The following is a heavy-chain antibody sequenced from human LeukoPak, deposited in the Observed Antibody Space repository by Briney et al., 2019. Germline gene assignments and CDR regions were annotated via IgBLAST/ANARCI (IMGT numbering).Heavy chain of an antibody. CDR1: GFTFSSYS. D-gene: IGHD4-23*01. Sequence: GGSLRLSCAASGFTFSSYSMNWVRQAPGKGLEWVSYISSSGSTIYYADSVKGRFTISRDNAKNSLYLQMNSLRAEDTAVYYCASAGDYGGISEDYWGQGTLVTVSS. V-gene: IGHV3-48*04. CDR2: ISSSGSTI. J-gene: IGHJ4*02. CDR3: ASAGDYGGISEDY.